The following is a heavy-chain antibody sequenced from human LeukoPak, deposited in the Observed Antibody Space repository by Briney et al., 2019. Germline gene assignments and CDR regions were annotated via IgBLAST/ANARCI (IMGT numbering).Heavy chain of an antibody. CDR2: ISYDGSNK. D-gene: IGHD3-16*01. CDR1: GFTFGSYG. J-gene: IGHJ4*02. CDR3: DKDEREWVLGGGGDY. Sequence: GGSLRLSCAASGFTFGSYGMHWVRQAPGKGLEWVAVISYDGSNKYSADSVKGRFTISRDNSKNTPYLHMSSRRAQDTAVYYWDKDEREWVLGGGGDYWGQGTLVTVSS. V-gene: IGHV3-30*18.